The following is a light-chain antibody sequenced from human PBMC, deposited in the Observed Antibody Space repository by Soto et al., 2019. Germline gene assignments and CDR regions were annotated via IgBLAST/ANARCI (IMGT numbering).Light chain of an antibody. J-gene: IGKJ1*01. Sequence: EIVMTQSPATLSVSPGERATLSCRASQSVSSNLAWYQQKPGQAPRLLLYGASTRATGIPARFSGSGSGTEFTLTISSLQSEDFAVYYCQQYNNWVTFGQGTKVEIK. CDR3: QQYNNWVT. CDR1: QSVSSN. CDR2: GAS. V-gene: IGKV3-15*01.